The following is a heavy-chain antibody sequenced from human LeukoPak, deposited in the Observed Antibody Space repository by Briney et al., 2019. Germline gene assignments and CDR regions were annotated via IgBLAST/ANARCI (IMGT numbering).Heavy chain of an antibody. J-gene: IGHJ6*03. V-gene: IGHV1-69*13. D-gene: IGHD2-2*01. Sequence: GASVKVSCKASGGTFSSYAISWVRQAPGQGLEWMGGIIPIFGTANYAQKFQGRVTITADESTSTAYMELSSLRSEDTAVYYCARGPVVPAARDPQYYYYYMDVWGKGTTVTVSS. CDR3: ARGPVVPAARDPQYYYYYMDV. CDR1: GGTFSSYA. CDR2: IIPIFGTA.